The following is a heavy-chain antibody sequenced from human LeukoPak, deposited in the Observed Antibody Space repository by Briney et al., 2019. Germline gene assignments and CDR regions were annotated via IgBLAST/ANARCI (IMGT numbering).Heavy chain of an antibody. Sequence: PGGSLRLSCAASGFTFSNYAMSWVRQAPGKGLEWVSAISGSGENTYYADSVKGRFTISRDNSKNTLYLQMNSLRAEDTAVYYCAKKEAFGGQHHDPWGQGTLVTVSS. J-gene: IGHJ5*02. CDR2: ISGSGENT. CDR3: AKKEAFGGQHHDP. CDR1: GFTFSNYA. D-gene: IGHD3-10*01. V-gene: IGHV3-23*01.